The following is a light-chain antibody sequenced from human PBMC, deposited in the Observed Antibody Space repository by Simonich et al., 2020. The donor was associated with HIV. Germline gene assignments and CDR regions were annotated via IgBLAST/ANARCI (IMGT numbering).Light chain of an antibody. Sequence: AIQLTQSPSSLSASVGDRVTITCRASQGISSALAWYQQKPGKAPELLIYAASTLQSGVPSRFSGSGSGTDFTLTISCLQSEDFATYYCQQFNTFPWTFGQGTKVEIK. J-gene: IGKJ1*01. CDR3: QQFNTFPWT. V-gene: IGKV1-13*02. CDR2: AAS. CDR1: QGISSA.